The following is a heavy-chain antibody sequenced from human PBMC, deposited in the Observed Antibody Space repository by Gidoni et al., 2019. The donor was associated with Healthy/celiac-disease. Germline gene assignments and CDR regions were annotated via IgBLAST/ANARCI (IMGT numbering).Heavy chain of an antibody. CDR3: AKEQTIFGVVFPPGFDY. CDR1: GFTFGVYT. J-gene: IGHJ4*02. Sequence: EVQLVESGGVVVQPGGSLRLSCAASGFTFGVYTMHWVRQAPGKGLEWVSLITWDGGSTFYVDSVRGRFTISRDNSKNSLYLQMNSLRTEDTALYYCAKEQTIFGVVFPPGFDYWGQGTLVTVSS. CDR2: ITWDGGST. V-gene: IGHV3-43*01. D-gene: IGHD3-3*01.